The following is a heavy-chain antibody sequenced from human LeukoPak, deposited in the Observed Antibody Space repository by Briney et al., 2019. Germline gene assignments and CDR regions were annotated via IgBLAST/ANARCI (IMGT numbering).Heavy chain of an antibody. CDR1: GFTFGDYA. CDR2: IRSKAYGGTT. V-gene: IGHV3-49*04. J-gene: IGHJ4*02. Sequence: PGRSLRLSCTAPGFTFGDYAMSWVRQAPGKGLEWVGFIRSKAYGGTTEYAASVKGRFTISRDDSKSIAYLQMNSLKTEDTAVYYCTRGELSYYYDSSGLFYFDYWGQGTLVTVSS. D-gene: IGHD3-22*01. CDR3: TRGELSYYYDSSGLFYFDY.